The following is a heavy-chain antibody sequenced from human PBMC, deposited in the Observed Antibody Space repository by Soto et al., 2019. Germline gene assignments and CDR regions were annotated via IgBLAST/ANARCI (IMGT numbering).Heavy chain of an antibody. D-gene: IGHD1-7*01. J-gene: IGHJ5*02. CDR2: IYHSGRT. V-gene: IGHV4-39*01. Sequence: SEPLSITCTVSVGSISSSSYYWGWIRKPPGHGPQCIANIYHSGRTYYNPPLKSRVTISVDTSKNQFSMEQSSGTAADTALYYCASEARVSITGTTGSWFAPWGQGTLVT. CDR3: ASEARVSITGTTGSWFAP. CDR1: VGSISSSSYY.